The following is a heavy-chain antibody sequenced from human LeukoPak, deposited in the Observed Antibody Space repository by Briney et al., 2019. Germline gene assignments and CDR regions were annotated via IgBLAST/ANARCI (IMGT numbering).Heavy chain of an antibody. Sequence: GGSLRLSCTASAFSVRTTYISWVRQAPRKWLEWVANIKQDGSEKYYVDSVKGRFTISRDNAKNSLYLQMNSLRAEDTAVYYCVKTGGLRRLGAFDYWGQGTLVTVSS. CDR3: VKTGGLRRLGAFDY. V-gene: IGHV3-7*01. D-gene: IGHD4-17*01. CDR1: AFSVRTTY. CDR2: IKQDGSEK. J-gene: IGHJ4*02.